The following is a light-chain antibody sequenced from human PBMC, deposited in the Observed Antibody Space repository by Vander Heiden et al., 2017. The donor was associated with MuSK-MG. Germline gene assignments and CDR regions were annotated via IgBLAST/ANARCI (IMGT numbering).Light chain of an antibody. J-gene: IGKJ3*01. V-gene: IGKV1-39*01. CDR3: QQSDSTAFT. CDR1: QNFSSY. Sequence: DIQMTQSPSSLSASVGDRVTITCRASQNFSSYLNWYQQKPGKAPKLLIYAASSLQSGVPSRFSGSGSETDFTLTISSLQPEDFTTYYCQQSDSTAFTFGHGTRVDIK. CDR2: AAS.